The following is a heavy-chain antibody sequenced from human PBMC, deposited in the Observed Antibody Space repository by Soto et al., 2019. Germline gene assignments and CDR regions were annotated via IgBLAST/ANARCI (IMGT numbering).Heavy chain of an antibody. D-gene: IGHD3-22*01. J-gene: IGHJ3*02. CDR1: GYTFTSYY. V-gene: IGHV1-46*01. CDR3: ARGLLSYYDSSGPRDAFDI. CDR2: INPSGGST. Sequence: ASVKVSCKASGYTFTSYYMHWVRQAPGQGLEWMGIINPSGGSTSYAQKFQGRVTMTRDTSTSTVYMELSSLRSEDTAVYYYARGLLSYYDSSGPRDAFDIWGQGTMVTVSS.